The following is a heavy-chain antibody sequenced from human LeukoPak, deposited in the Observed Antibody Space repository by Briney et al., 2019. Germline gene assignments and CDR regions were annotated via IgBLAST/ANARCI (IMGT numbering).Heavy chain of an antibody. Sequence: GGSLRLSCIASGFTFGDYAMTWVRQAPGKGLEWVGFIRSKAYGGTTEYAASVKGRFTISRDDSKSIAYLQMNSLKTEDTAVYYCTRGGTRIYWGQGTLVTVSS. J-gene: IGHJ4*02. CDR3: TRGGTRIY. V-gene: IGHV3-49*04. CDR1: GFTFGDYA. D-gene: IGHD1-7*01. CDR2: IRSKAYGGTT.